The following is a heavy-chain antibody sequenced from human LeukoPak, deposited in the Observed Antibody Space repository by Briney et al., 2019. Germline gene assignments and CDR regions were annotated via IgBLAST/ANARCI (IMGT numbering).Heavy chain of an antibody. V-gene: IGHV1-18*01. CDR1: GYTFTSYG. Sequence: ASVKVSCTASGYTFTSYGISWVRQAPGQGLEWMGWISAYNGNTNYAQKLQGRVTMTTDTSTSTAYMELRSLRSDDTAVYYCARDVLKWELLRVGAFDIWGQGTMVTVSS. CDR2: ISAYNGNT. J-gene: IGHJ3*02. D-gene: IGHD1-26*01. CDR3: ARDVLKWELLRVGAFDI.